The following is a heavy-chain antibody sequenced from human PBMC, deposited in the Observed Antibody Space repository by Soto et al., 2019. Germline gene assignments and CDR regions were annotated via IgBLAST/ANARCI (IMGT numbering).Heavy chain of an antibody. J-gene: IGHJ5*02. V-gene: IGHV4-30-4*07. CDR1: GGSISSGGYS. Sequence: TRSLTCAVSGGSISSGGYSWSWIRQPPGKGLEWIGYIYYSGSTYYNPSLKSRVTISVDTSKNQFSLKLSSVTAADTAVYYCAKRAYGEPFDPWGQGALVTVSS. D-gene: IGHD4-17*01. CDR2: IYYSGST. CDR3: AKRAYGEPFDP.